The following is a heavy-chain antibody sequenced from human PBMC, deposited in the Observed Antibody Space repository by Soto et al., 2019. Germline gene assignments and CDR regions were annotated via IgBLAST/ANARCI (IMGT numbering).Heavy chain of an antibody. D-gene: IGHD3-9*01. CDR2: IYPGDSDT. CDR1: GYSFTSYW. V-gene: IGHV5-51*01. Sequence: SLKISCKGSGYSFTSYWIGWVRQMPGKGLEWMGIIYPGDSDTRYSPSFQGQVTISADKSISTAYLQWSSLKASDTAMYYCAINDILTGPLDAFDIWGQGTMVTVSS. J-gene: IGHJ3*02. CDR3: AINDILTGPLDAFDI.